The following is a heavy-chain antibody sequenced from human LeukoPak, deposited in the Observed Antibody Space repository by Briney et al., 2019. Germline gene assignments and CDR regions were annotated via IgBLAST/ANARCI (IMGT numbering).Heavy chain of an antibody. V-gene: IGHV4-39*01. CDR1: GGSISSSSYY. Sequence: SETLSLTCTVSGGSISSSSYYWGWIRQPPGKGLEWIGSTYYRGSTYYNPSLESRASISVDTSKNQFSLKLSSVTAADVAVYYCTSAGSYWVDSWGQGTLVIVSS. J-gene: IGHJ4*02. CDR3: TSAGSYWVDS. D-gene: IGHD3-10*01. CDR2: TYYRGST.